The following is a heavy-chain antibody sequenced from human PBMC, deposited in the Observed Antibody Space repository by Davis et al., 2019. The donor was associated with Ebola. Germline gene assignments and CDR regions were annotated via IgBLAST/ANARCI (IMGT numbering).Heavy chain of an antibody. CDR2: ISSNSSTI. J-gene: IGHJ6*02. V-gene: IGHV3-48*02. Sequence: GESLKISCAASGFTVSSNYMSWVRQAPGKGLEWVSYISSNSSTIYYADSVKGRFTISRDNAKNSLYLQMNSLRDEDTAVYYCARGTGQQLVVYYYYGMDVWGQGTTVTVSS. CDR3: ARGTGQQLVVYYYYGMDV. D-gene: IGHD6-13*01. CDR1: GFTVSSNY.